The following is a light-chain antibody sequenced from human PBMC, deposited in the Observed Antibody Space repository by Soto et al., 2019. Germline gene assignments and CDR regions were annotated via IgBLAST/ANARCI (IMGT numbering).Light chain of an antibody. V-gene: IGLV1-51*01. CDR1: SSNIGGNS. Sequence: SVLTQPPSVSAAPGQKVTISCSGSSSNIGGNSVSWYQQLPGTAPKLLIYDDNKRPSGIPDRFSGSKSGTSATLGITGFQTGDEADYYCGSWDSSLRAYVFGTGTKVTV. J-gene: IGLJ1*01. CDR2: DDN. CDR3: GSWDSSLRAYV.